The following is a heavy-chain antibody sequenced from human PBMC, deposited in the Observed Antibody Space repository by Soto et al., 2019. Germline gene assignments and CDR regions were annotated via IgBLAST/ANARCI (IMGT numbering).Heavy chain of an antibody. CDR1: GYTFTSYG. CDR3: ARVEDIVVVPAAPRVWFDP. D-gene: IGHD2-2*01. Sequence: GASVKVSCKASGYTFTSYGISWVRQAPGQGLEWMGWISAYNGNTNYAQKLQGRVTMTTDTSTSTAYMELRSLRSDDTAVYYCARVEDIVVVPAAPRVWFDPWGQGTMVTVS. V-gene: IGHV1-18*01. CDR2: ISAYNGNT. J-gene: IGHJ5*02.